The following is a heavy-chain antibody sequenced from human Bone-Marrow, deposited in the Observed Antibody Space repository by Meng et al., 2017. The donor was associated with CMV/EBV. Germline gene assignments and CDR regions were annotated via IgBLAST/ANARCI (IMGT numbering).Heavy chain of an antibody. V-gene: IGHV5-51*01. CDR2: IYPGDSDT. CDR1: GYSFITYW. J-gene: IGHJ6*02. CDR3: ARDNNYDFWSAWDYYGMDV. Sequence: LKISCKGSGYSFITYWIGWVRQMPGKGLEWMGIIYPGDSDTRYSPSFQGQVTISADKSISTAYLQWSSLKASDSAMYYCARDNNYDFWSAWDYYGMDVWGQGTTVTVSS. D-gene: IGHD3-3*01.